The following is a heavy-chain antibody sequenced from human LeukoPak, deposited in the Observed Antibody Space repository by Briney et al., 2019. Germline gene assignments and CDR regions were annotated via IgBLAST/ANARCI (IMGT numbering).Heavy chain of an antibody. CDR1: AGSVSSYY. Sequence: SETLSLTCTVSAGSVSSYYWSWIRQPPGKGLEWIGYIYNSGSTNYNPSLKSRVTMSLDTSKNHFSLKLSSVTAADTAMYYCARARRDGYNHLDYSGQGTLVTVSS. CDR2: IYNSGST. V-gene: IGHV4-59*02. J-gene: IGHJ4*02. CDR3: ARARRDGYNHLDY. D-gene: IGHD5-24*01.